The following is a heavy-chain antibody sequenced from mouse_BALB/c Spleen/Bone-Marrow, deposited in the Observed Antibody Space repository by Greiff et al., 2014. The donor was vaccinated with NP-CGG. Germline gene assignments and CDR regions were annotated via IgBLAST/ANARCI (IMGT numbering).Heavy chain of an antibody. J-gene: IGHJ2*01. D-gene: IGHD4-1*01. Sequence: VKLMESGSVLVRPGASVKLSCKASGYTFTSSWMHWAKQRPGQGLEWIGEIHPNSGNTNYNEKFKGKATLTVETSSSTAYVDLSSLTSEDSAVYYCARSGFDYWGQGTTLTVSS. CDR1: GYTFTSSW. V-gene: IGHV1S130*01. CDR2: IHPNSGNT. CDR3: ARSGFDY.